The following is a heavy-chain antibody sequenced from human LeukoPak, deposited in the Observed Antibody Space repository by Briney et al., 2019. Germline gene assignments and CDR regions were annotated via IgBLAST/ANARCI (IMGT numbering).Heavy chain of an antibody. CDR3: ARGILYYYDSSGYLGLHMDV. V-gene: IGHV4-61*02. D-gene: IGHD3-22*01. Sequence: SETLSLTCTVSGGSISSGSYYWSSIRQPAGKGLEWIGRIYTSGSTNYNPSLKSRVTISVDTSKNQFSLKLSSVTAADTAVYYCARGILYYYDSSGYLGLHMDVWGKGTTVTISS. CDR1: GGSISSGSYY. CDR2: IYTSGST. J-gene: IGHJ6*03.